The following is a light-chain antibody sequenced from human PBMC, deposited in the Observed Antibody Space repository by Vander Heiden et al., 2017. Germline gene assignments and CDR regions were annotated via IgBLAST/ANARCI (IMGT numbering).Light chain of an antibody. V-gene: IGKV3-15*01. CDR3: QQYNNWPT. J-gene: IGKJ1*01. CDR1: QSVDSY. CDR2: GAS. Sequence: EIVMTQSPATLSVSPGERATLSCRASQSVDSYLAWYHQKPGQAPRLLIYGASTRATGIPARFSGSGSGTEFTLTISSLQSEDFAVYYWQQYNNWPTFGQGTKVEIK.